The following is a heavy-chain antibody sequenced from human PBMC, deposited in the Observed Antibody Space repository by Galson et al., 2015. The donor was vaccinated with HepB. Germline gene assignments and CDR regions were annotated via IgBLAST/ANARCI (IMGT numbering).Heavy chain of an antibody. Sequence: SVKVSCKASGSTFTSYDINWVRQATGQGLEWMGWMNPNSGNTGYAQKFQGRVTMTRNTSISTAYMELSSLRSEDTAVYYCARVSWSGSTNDYWGQGTLVTVSS. CDR3: ARVSWSGSTNDY. CDR1: GSTFTSYD. J-gene: IGHJ4*02. CDR2: MNPNSGNT. V-gene: IGHV1-8*01. D-gene: IGHD3-10*01.